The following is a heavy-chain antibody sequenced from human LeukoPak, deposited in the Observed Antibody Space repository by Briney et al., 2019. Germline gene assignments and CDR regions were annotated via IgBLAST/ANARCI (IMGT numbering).Heavy chain of an antibody. V-gene: IGHV3-21*01. Sequence: GGSLRLSCAASGFTFSSYSMNWVRQAPGKGLEWVSSIISSSSYIYYADSVKGRFTISRDNAKNSLYLQMNSLRAEDTAVYYCARWGGSTVTTYYYYGMDVWGQGTTVTVSS. J-gene: IGHJ6*02. CDR3: ARWGGSTVTTYYYYGMDV. CDR1: GFTFSSYS. D-gene: IGHD4-17*01. CDR2: IISSSSYI.